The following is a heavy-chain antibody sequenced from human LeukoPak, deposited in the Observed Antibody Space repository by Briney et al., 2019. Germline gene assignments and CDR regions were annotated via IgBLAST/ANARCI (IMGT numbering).Heavy chain of an antibody. V-gene: IGHV3-33*01. D-gene: IGHD3-22*01. CDR3: ARDSTGYYYGIDY. CDR2: IWYDGSNK. CDR1: GFTFSSYG. Sequence: GGSLRLSCAASGFTFSSYGMHWVRQAPGKGLEWVVVIWYDGSNKYYADSVKGRFTISRDNSKNTLYLQMNGLRAEDTAVYYCARDSTGYYYGIDYWGQGTLVTVSS. J-gene: IGHJ4*02.